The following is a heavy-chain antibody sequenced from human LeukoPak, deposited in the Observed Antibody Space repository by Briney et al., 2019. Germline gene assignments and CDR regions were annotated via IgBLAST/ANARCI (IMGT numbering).Heavy chain of an antibody. D-gene: IGHD1-1*01. Sequence: PGGSLRLSCAVSGLTFSKYAMSCVPQAPGKGLEWVSTISSSGGSTNYVVNVKGTITISRDNSNHTLHLQMHSPRAEDMAVYYCAQDHKGGTWRYFGYWGQGNLVTVSS. CDR1: GLTFSKYA. CDR3: AQDHKGGTWRYFGY. CDR2: ISSSGGST. J-gene: IGHJ4*02. V-gene: IGHV3-23*01.